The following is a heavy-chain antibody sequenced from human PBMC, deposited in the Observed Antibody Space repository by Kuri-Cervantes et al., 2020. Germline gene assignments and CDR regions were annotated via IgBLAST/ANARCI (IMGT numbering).Heavy chain of an antibody. CDR1: GFTLSTYW. CDR3: ARARRFCSNGVCVGFVMEV. V-gene: IGHV3-48*01. Sequence: GEYLKISCAALGFTLSTYWVNWVRQAPGEGREWVSYISSSSSTRYYADTVKGRFTISRDNAKNTLYLQMNSLRAEDTAVYYCARARRFCSNGVCVGFVMEVWGKGATVTVSS. D-gene: IGHD2-8*01. CDR2: ISSSSSTR. J-gene: IGHJ6*04.